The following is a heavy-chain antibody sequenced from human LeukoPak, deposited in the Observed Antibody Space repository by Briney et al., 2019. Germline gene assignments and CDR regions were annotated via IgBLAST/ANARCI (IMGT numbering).Heavy chain of an antibody. V-gene: IGHV1-8*03. CDR1: GYTFTSYD. Sequence: ASVKVSCKASGYTFTSYDINWVRQATGQGLEWMGWMNPNSGNTGYAQKFQGRVTITRNTSISTAYMELSSLRSEDTAVYYCARALGYCSSTSCYGGSDAFDIWGQGTMVTVSS. D-gene: IGHD2-2*01. CDR3: ARALGYCSSTSCYGGSDAFDI. J-gene: IGHJ3*02. CDR2: MNPNSGNT.